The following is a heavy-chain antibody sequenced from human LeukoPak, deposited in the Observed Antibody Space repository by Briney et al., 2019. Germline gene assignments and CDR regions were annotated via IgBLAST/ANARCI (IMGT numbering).Heavy chain of an antibody. Sequence: SQTLSLTCTVSGGSISSGSYYWSWIRQPAGKGLEWIGRIYTSGSTNYNPSLKSRVTISVDTSKNQFSLKLSSVTAADTAVYYCAREMATKSPWGAFDIWGQGTMVTVSS. V-gene: IGHV4-61*02. CDR1: GGSISSGSYY. D-gene: IGHD5-24*01. J-gene: IGHJ3*02. CDR2: IYTSGST. CDR3: AREMATKSPWGAFDI.